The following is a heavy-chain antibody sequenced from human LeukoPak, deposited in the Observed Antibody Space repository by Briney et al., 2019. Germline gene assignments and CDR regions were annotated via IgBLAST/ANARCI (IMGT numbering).Heavy chain of an antibody. CDR1: GFPFRSYA. V-gene: IGHV3-30*02. CDR2: IRYDGSYK. CDR3: AKDGYSGSSLFDY. J-gene: IGHJ4*02. D-gene: IGHD1-26*01. Sequence: GGSLRLSCAASGFPFRSYAMHWVRQAPGKGLEWVAFIRYDGSYKYYGDSVKGRFTISRDNSKNTLYLQMNSLRAEDTAVYYCAKDGYSGSSLFDYWGQGTLVTVSS.